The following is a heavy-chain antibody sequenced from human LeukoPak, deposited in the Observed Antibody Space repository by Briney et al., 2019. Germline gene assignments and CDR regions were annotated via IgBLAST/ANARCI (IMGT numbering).Heavy chain of an antibody. D-gene: IGHD3-10*01. CDR3: ARDHWGFGESYYMDV. CDR1: GFTFSSYD. V-gene: IGHV3-13*01. J-gene: IGHJ6*03. CDR2: IGTAGDT. Sequence: GGSLRLSCAASGFTFSSYDMHWVRQATGKGLEWVSVIGTAGDTYYPGSVKGRFTISRDNAKNSLYLQMNSLRAEDTAVYYCARDHWGFGESYYMDVWGKGTTVTISS.